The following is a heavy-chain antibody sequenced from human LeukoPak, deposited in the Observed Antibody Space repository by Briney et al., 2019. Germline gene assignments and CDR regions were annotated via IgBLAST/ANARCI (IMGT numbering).Heavy chain of an antibody. CDR3: ARFTYDDYSNSYYIDY. Sequence: SETLSLTCTVSGGSISSYYGSWIRQPPGKGLEWIGYIYYSGSTSYNPSLKSRVTMSVDTSKNQFSLKLSSVTAADTAVYYCARFTYDDYSNSYYIDYWGQGTLVTVSS. V-gene: IGHV4-59*08. J-gene: IGHJ4*02. CDR2: IYYSGST. D-gene: IGHD4-11*01. CDR1: GGSISSYY.